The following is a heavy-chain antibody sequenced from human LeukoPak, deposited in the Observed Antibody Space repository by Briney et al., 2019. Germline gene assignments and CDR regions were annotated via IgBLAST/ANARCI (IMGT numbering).Heavy chain of an antibody. Sequence: GGSLRLSCAASGFTFSSYAMSWVRQAPGKGLEWVSAISGSGGSTYYADSVKGRFTISRDNSKNTLYLQMNSLRAEDTALYYCARADRFSGGTVYFDYWGQGTLVTVSS. D-gene: IGHD2-15*01. CDR2: ISGSGGST. CDR3: ARADRFSGGTVYFDY. CDR1: GFTFSSYA. V-gene: IGHV3-23*01. J-gene: IGHJ4*02.